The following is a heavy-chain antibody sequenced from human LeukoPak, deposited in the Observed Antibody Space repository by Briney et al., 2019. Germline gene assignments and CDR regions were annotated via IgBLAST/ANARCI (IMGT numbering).Heavy chain of an antibody. CDR2: ISGSGGST. CDR3: AKDSRGYSYGTFDH. J-gene: IGHJ4*01. D-gene: IGHD5-18*01. CDR1: GFTFSSYA. V-gene: IGHV3-23*01. Sequence: GGSLRLSCAASGFTFSSYAMSWVRQAPGKGLEWVSAISGSGGSTYYADSVKGRFAISRDNSKNTLYLQLSSLRAEDTAVYYCAKDSRGYSYGTFDHWGQGTLVIVSS.